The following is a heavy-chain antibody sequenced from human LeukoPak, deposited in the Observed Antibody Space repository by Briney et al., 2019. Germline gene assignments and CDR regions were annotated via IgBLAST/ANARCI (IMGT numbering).Heavy chain of an antibody. D-gene: IGHD2-21*01. J-gene: IGHJ4*02. CDR1: GFPFSSYW. Sequence: PGGSLRLPCAASGFPFSSYWMTWVRQTPGKGLEWVANIKHDGSDAYYADSVSGRLTVSRDNAKNSLYLQMNSLRAEDTAVYYCVKGGWVHILDRWGQGALVTVSP. V-gene: IGHV3-7*01. CDR2: IKHDGSDA. CDR3: VKGGWVHILDR.